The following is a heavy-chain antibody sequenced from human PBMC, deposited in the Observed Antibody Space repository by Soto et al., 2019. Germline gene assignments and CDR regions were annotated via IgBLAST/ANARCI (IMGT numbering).Heavy chain of an antibody. J-gene: IGHJ6*02. Sequence: SQTLSLTCAISGDSVSSNSAAWNWIRQSPSRGLEWLGRTYYRSKWYNDYAVSVKSRITINPDTSKNQFSLQLNSVTPEDTAVYYCARAFPIAARPSPFYGMDVSGQATTVTVSS. D-gene: IGHD6-6*01. V-gene: IGHV6-1*01. CDR2: TYYRSKWYN. CDR3: ARAFPIAARPSPFYGMDV. CDR1: GDSVSSNSAA.